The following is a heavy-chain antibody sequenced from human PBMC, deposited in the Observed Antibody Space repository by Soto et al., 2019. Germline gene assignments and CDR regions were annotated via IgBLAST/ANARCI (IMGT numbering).Heavy chain of an antibody. V-gene: IGHV3-23*01. CDR2: ISANGAGT. D-gene: IGHD2-21*01. J-gene: IGHJ4*02. CDR3: AKDRCAPSTCFFDY. CDR1: GFTLSSYA. Sequence: EVQLLESGGGLVQPGGSLRPSCAASGFTLSSYAMGWVRQAPGKGLEWVSAISANGAGTYYADSVKGRFTISRDYSKNTLYLQMRALGAEDTAVYFCAKDRCAPSTCFFDYWGQGTLVTVSS.